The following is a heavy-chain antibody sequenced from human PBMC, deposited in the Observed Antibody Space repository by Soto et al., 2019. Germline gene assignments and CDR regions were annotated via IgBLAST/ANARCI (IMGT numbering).Heavy chain of an antibody. J-gene: IGHJ3*02. Sequence: ASVKVSCKASGYTFTGYYMHWVRQAPGQGLEWMGWINPNSGGTNYAKKFQGWVTMTRDTSISTAYMELSRLRSDDTAVYYCARDRGSGTRAGGAFDIWGQGTMVTVSS. CDR2: INPNSGGT. CDR3: ARDRGSGTRAGGAFDI. V-gene: IGHV1-2*04. D-gene: IGHD3-10*01. CDR1: GYTFTGYY.